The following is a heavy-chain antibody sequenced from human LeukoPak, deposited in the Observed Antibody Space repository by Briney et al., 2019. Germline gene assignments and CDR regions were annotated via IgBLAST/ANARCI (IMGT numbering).Heavy chain of an antibody. V-gene: IGHV5-51*01. D-gene: IGHD3-22*01. CDR1: GYSITRYW. Sequence: GESLKISCKGSGYSITRYWIGWVRQMPGTGLEWMGIIYPGDSETRYSPSFQGQVTISADKSISTAYLQWSSLKASDTAIYYCARHDRGNYYDSSAYPFDYWGQGTLVTVSS. J-gene: IGHJ4*02. CDR3: ARHDRGNYYDSSAYPFDY. CDR2: IYPGDSET.